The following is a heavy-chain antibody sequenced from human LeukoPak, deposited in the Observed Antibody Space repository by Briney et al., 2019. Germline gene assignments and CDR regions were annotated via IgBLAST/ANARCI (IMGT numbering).Heavy chain of an antibody. J-gene: IGHJ3*02. Sequence: SQTLSLTCAISGDSVSSNSAAWNWIRQSPSRGLEWLGRTYYRSKWYNDYAVPVKSRITINPDTSKNQFSLQLNSVTPEDTALYYCARGYTYYDFWSGYRPDAFDIWGQGTMVTVSS. CDR3: ARGYTYYDFWSGYRPDAFDI. V-gene: IGHV6-1*01. CDR2: TYYRSKWYN. CDR1: GDSVSSNSAA. D-gene: IGHD3-3*01.